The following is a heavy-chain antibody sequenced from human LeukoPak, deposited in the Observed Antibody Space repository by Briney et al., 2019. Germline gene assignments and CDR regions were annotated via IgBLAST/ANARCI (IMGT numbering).Heavy chain of an antibody. CDR2: INHSGST. V-gene: IGHV4-34*01. Sequence: SETLSLTCAVHGGSFSGYYWSWIRQPPEKGLEWIGGINHSGSTNYKPSLKSRVTISVDTSKNQFSLKLSSVTAADTAVYYCARGRPFHHIDYWGQGTLVTVSS. CDR1: GGSFSGYY. D-gene: IGHD3-3*02. CDR3: ARGRPFHHIDY. J-gene: IGHJ4*02.